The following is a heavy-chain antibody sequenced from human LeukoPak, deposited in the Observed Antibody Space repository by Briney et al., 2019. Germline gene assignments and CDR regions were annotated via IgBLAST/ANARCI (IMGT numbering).Heavy chain of an antibody. CDR2: ISCDGGTQ. D-gene: IGHD3-10*01. J-gene: IGHJ4*02. CDR1: GFTFNNFG. Sequence: GGSLRLSCAASGFTFNNFGMQWVRQTPGKGLEWVTVISCDGGTQYYADSVKGRFTISRDDSKNTLYLQMNSLRAEDTAVYYCARGMSGSGSYYEDYWGQGTLVTVSS. CDR3: ARGMSGSGSYYEDY. V-gene: IGHV3-30*03.